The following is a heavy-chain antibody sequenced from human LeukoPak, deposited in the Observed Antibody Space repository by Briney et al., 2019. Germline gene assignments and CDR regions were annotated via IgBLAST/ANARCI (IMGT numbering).Heavy chain of an antibody. D-gene: IGHD3-22*01. Sequence: PGGSLRLSCAASGFTFSSYWMSWVRQAPGKGLEWVANIKQDGSEKYYVDSVKGRFTISRDNAKNSLYLQMNSLRAEDTAVYYCARDPPYSDSSGYYYDYWGQGTLVTVSS. CDR1: GFTFSSYW. CDR3: ARDPPYSDSSGYYYDY. CDR2: IKQDGSEK. V-gene: IGHV3-7*01. J-gene: IGHJ4*02.